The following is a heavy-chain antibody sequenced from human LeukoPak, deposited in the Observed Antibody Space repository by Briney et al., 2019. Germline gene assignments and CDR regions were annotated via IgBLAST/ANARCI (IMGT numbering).Heavy chain of an antibody. V-gene: IGHV3-23*01. D-gene: IGHD6-19*01. Sequence: PGASLRLSGVASGFTFRDYSMAWVRQLPGGGLEWVSAIARDDFTVYPDPLKGRFTISRDNSRNTLYLQMNTLRAEDTAVYYCVKERDRGTDVADDFDFWGQGTLVTVSS. CDR2: IARDDFT. CDR3: VKERDRGTDVADDFDF. J-gene: IGHJ4*02. CDR1: GFTFRDYS.